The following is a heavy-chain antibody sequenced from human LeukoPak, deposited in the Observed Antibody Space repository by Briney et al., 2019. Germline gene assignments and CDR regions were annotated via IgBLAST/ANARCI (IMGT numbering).Heavy chain of an antibody. J-gene: IGHJ2*01. CDR2: ISSSSSYI. Sequence: GGSLRLSCAASGFTFSSYSMNWVRQAPGKGLEWVSSISSSSSYIYYADSVKGRFTISRDNAKNSLYLQMNSLRAEDTAVYYCASLLYYYDSSGSEDWYFDLWGRGTLVTVSS. CDR1: GFTFSSYS. V-gene: IGHV3-21*01. CDR3: ASLLYYYDSSGSEDWYFDL. D-gene: IGHD3-22*01.